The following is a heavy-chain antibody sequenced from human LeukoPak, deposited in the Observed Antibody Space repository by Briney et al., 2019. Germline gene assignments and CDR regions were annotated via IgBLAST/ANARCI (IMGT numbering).Heavy chain of an antibody. J-gene: IGHJ4*02. Sequence: KPGGSLRLSCAASGFTFSSYSMNWVRQAPGKGLEWVSSISSSSSYIYYAGSVKGRFTISRDNAKNSLYLQMNSLRAEDTAVYYCAREAVWYCSSTSCDDYWGQGTLVTVSS. D-gene: IGHD2-2*01. CDR1: GFTFSSYS. V-gene: IGHV3-21*01. CDR3: AREAVWYCSSTSCDDY. CDR2: ISSSSSYI.